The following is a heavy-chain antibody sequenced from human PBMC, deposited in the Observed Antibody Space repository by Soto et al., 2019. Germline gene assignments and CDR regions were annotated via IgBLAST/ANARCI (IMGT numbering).Heavy chain of an antibody. CDR1: GDSISSDDYY. J-gene: IGHJ6*02. CDR2: IYYTGST. V-gene: IGHV4-30-4*02. D-gene: IGHD4-17*01. Sequence: SETLSLNCTVSGDSISSDDYYWSWIRQPPGKGLEWIWHIYYTGSTYYNPSLKSRLTMSIDTSQNQFSLHLTSVIAADSSSYFCARATTVTSSFFFYGLDVWGQGTTVTVSS. CDR3: ARATTVTSSFFFYGLDV.